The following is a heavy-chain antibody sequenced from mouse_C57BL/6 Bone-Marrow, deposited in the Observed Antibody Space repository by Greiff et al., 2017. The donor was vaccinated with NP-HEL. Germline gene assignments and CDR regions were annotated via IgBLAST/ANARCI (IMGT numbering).Heavy chain of an antibody. CDR1: GFSLTSYG. CDR2: IWSGGST. D-gene: IGHD2-3*01. CDR3: ARIYDGYPWYAMDY. Sequence: VKLMESGPGLVQPSQSLSITCTVSGFSLTSYGVHWVRQSPGKGLEWLGVIWSGGSTDYNAAFISRLSISKDNSKSQVFFKMNSLQADDTAIYYCARIYDGYPWYAMDYWGQGTSVTVSS. J-gene: IGHJ4*01. V-gene: IGHV2-2*01.